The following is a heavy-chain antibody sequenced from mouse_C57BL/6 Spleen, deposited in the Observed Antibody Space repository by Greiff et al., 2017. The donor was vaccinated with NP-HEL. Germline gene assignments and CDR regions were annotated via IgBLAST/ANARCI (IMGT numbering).Heavy chain of an antibody. CDR3: ARWEGYYVYFDY. Sequence: QVQLQQSGAELVRPGTSVKVSCKAFGYAFTNYLIEWVKQRPGQGLEWIGVINPGSGGTNYNEKFKGKATLTADKSSSTAYMQLSSLTSEDSAVYFCARWEGYYVYFDYWGQGTTLTVSS. CDR2: INPGSGGT. CDR1: GYAFTNYL. D-gene: IGHD2-3*01. J-gene: IGHJ2*01. V-gene: IGHV1-54*01.